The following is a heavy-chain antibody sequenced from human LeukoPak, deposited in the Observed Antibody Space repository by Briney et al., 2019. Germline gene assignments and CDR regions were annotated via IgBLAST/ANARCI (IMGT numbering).Heavy chain of an antibody. D-gene: IGHD4-17*01. V-gene: IGHV3-21*01. Sequence: GGSLRLSCAASGFTFSNYRMNWVRQAPGKGLEWVSCISSSSSYIYYADSVKGRFTISRDNAKNSLYLQMISLRAEDMAVYYCARDLLGTTVTTDYFDSWGQGTLVTVSS. CDR3: ARDLLGTTVTTDYFDS. CDR2: ISSSSSYI. CDR1: GFTFSNYR. J-gene: IGHJ4*02.